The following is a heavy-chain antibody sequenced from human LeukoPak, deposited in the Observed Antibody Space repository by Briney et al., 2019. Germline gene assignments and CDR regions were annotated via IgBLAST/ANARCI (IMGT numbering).Heavy chain of an antibody. CDR1: GYTFTGYY. CDR3: ARGGYDILTGYRKYYYYYMDV. Sequence: ASVKVSCKASGYTFTGYYMHWVRQAPGQGLEWMGWINPNSGGTNYAQKFQGRVTMTRDTSISTAYMELSRLRSDDTAVYYCARGGYDILTGYRKYYYYYMDVWGKGTTVTVSS. CDR2: INPNSGGT. D-gene: IGHD3-9*01. V-gene: IGHV1-2*02. J-gene: IGHJ6*03.